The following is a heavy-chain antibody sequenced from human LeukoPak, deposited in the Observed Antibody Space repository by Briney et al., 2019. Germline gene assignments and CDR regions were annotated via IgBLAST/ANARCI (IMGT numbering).Heavy chain of an antibody. Sequence: GGSLRLSCAASGFTVSSNYMSWVRLAPGKGLEWVSVIYSGGDTYYADSVKGRFTISRDNSKNTLYLQMNSLRAEDTAIYYCARVRPGYYTYFDYWGQGTLVTVSS. D-gene: IGHD3/OR15-3a*01. CDR3: ARVRPGYYTYFDY. CDR2: IYSGGDT. CDR1: GFTVSSNY. J-gene: IGHJ4*02. V-gene: IGHV3-53*01.